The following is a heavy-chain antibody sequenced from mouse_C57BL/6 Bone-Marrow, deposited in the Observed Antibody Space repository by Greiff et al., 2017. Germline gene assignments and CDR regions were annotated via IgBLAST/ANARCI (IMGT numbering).Heavy chain of an antibody. CDR1: GFNIKDDY. CDR2: IDPENGDT. CDR3: TTVVFYGSSFPFAY. D-gene: IGHD1-1*01. Sequence: VQLKESGAELVRPGASVKLSCTASGFNIKDDYMHWVKQRPEQGLEWIGWIDPENGDTEYASKFQGKATIAADTSSNTAYLQLSSLTCEDTAVYYCTTVVFYGSSFPFAYWGQGTLVTVSA. V-gene: IGHV14-4*01. J-gene: IGHJ3*01.